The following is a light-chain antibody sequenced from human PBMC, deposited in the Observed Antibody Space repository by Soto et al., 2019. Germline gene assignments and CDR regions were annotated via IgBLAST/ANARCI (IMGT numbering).Light chain of an antibody. CDR3: QQRSNWLALT. V-gene: IGKV3-11*01. CDR1: QSVSSH. Sequence: EIVLTQSPATLSLSPGERATLSCRASQSVSSHLAWYQQKPGQAPRLLIYDASNRATGIPARFSGSGSGTDFTLTISNLEPEDFAVYYCQQRSNWLALTFGGGTKVEIK. J-gene: IGKJ4*01. CDR2: DAS.